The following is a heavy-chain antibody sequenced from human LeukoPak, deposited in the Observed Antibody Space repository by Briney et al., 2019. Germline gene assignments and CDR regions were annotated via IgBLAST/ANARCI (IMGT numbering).Heavy chain of an antibody. V-gene: IGHV3-30*18. J-gene: IGHJ4*02. CDR1: GFTFSVYG. Sequence: GGSLRLSCAASGFTFSVYGMRWARQSPAKGREGVAVMSYDGSHRYYAHSVKGRFTLSRDHSKNPLYLQMDSLRTEDTAVYYCAKPFYADLYYFDYWGQGTLVTVSS. CDR3: AKPFYADLYYFDY. CDR2: MSYDGSHR. D-gene: IGHD4-17*01.